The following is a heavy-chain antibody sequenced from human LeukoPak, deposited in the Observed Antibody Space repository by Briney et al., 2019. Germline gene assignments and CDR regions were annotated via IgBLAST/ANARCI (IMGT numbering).Heavy chain of an antibody. Sequence: GASVKVSCKASGYTFTSYYMHWVRQAPGQGLEWMGIINPSGGSKSYAQKFQGRVTMTRDMSTSTVYMELSSLRSEDTAVYYCARVGYYDSSGRDAFDIWGQGTMVTVSS. D-gene: IGHD3-22*01. CDR3: ARVGYYDSSGRDAFDI. CDR2: INPSGGSK. V-gene: IGHV1-46*01. CDR1: GYTFTSYY. J-gene: IGHJ3*02.